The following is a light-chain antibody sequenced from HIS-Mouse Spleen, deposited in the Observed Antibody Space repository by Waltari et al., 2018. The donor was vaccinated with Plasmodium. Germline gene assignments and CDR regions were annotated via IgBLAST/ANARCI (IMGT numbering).Light chain of an antibody. Sequence: EIVLTQSPATLSLSPGARPTLSCRASQSVSSYLAWYQQKPGQAPRLLIYDASNRATGIPARFSGSGSGTDFTLTISSLEPEDFAVYYCQQRSNWPRVLTFGGGTKVEIK. CDR2: DAS. CDR3: QQRSNWPRVLT. V-gene: IGKV3-11*01. CDR1: QSVSSY. J-gene: IGKJ4*01.